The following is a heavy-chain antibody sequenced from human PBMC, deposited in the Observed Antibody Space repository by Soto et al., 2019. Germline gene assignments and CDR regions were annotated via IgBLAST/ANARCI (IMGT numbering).Heavy chain of an antibody. Sequence: QVQLVQSGAEVKKPGASVKVSCKASGYTFTSYGISWVRQAPGQGLEWMGWISAYNGNTNYAQKLQGRVTMTTDTSTSPAYMELRSLRSDDTAVYYCARNRQQLVLKTWFDPWGQGTLVTVSS. D-gene: IGHD6-6*01. CDR1: GYTFTSYG. CDR2: ISAYNGNT. V-gene: IGHV1-18*04. J-gene: IGHJ5*02. CDR3: ARNRQQLVLKTWFDP.